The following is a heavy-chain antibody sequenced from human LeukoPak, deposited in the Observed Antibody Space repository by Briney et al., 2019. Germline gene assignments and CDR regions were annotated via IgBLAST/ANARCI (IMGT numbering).Heavy chain of an antibody. CDR1: GFAFSSCA. Sequence: GGSLRLSCEASGFAFSSCAKHCVREAPGKGLEWVSLISYDGITEDYADSVKGRFTISRDNLKNTLFLQMHRARDEDTAVYYCAKDIATGWSIKYFFDYWGQGTLVTVSS. V-gene: IGHV3-30*04. D-gene: IGHD6-19*01. CDR2: ISYDGITE. J-gene: IGHJ4*02. CDR3: AKDIATGWSIKYFFDY.